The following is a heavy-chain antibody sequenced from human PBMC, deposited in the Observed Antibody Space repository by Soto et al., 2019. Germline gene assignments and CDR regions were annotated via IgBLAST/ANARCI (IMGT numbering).Heavy chain of an antibody. V-gene: IGHV1-69*02. J-gene: IGHJ4*02. CDR2: MIPMVGMS. D-gene: IGHD3-10*01. CDR1: GDTFNFYT. CDR3: ATNYGSGSTHFDY. Sequence: QVQLVQSGAEVKKPGSSVKVSCTASGDTFNFYTISWVRQAPGQGLEWRGRMIPMVGMSDYAQKFRGRVTITADKSTSTAYMELSSLRSEDTAMYYCATNYGSGSTHFDYWGQGTMVTVSS.